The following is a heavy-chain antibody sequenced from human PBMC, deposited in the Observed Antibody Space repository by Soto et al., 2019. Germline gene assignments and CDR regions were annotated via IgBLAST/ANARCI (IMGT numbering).Heavy chain of an antibody. Sequence: GGSLSLSCAASGFNFSDYNMHWVGQAPGKGLQWVAYISYDGSTKSYEDSVKGRFTISRDNSKNILHLQMNSPRAEDTAVYYCARRGDMVRGFIKRSYGMDVWGQGTTVTVSS. V-gene: IGHV3-30-3*01. CDR1: GFNFSDYN. CDR3: ARRGDMVRGFIKRSYGMDV. CDR2: ISYDGSTK. D-gene: IGHD3-10*01. J-gene: IGHJ6*02.